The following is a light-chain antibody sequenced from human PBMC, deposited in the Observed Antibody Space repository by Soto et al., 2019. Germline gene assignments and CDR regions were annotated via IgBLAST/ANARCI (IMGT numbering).Light chain of an antibody. Sequence: DIVLTRSPATLSLSPGEGATLSCGASQSVSSSRLAWCQQKPALAPRVVIYDASSRATGIPDRFSGSGSGTDFTLTISRLQNEDFAVYYCQQYGNSPITFGQGTRLEIK. V-gene: IGKV3D-20*01. J-gene: IGKJ5*01. CDR2: DAS. CDR1: QSVSSSR. CDR3: QQYGNSPIT.